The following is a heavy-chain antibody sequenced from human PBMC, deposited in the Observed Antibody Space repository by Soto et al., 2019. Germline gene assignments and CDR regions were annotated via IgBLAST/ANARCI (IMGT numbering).Heavy chain of an antibody. Sequence: QVQLVQSGAEVKKPGSSVKVSCKASGGTFSSYAISWVRQAPGQGLEWMGGINPIFGTANYAQKLQGRVTITADKAPSTADMALSNLRPEYTAVYYRARTREAADTYYYYYGMDVCGEGTTVTVSS. CDR3: ARTREAADTYYYYYGMDV. CDR2: INPIFGTA. CDR1: GGTFSSYA. D-gene: IGHD2-15*01. V-gene: IGHV1-69*06. J-gene: IGHJ6*04.